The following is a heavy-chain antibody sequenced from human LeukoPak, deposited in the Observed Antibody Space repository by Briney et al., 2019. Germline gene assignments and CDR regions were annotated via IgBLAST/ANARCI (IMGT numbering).Heavy chain of an antibody. CDR3: AKDLTRIQLWTKNAFDI. CDR2: ISSSSSYI. J-gene: IGHJ3*02. CDR1: GFTFSSYS. Sequence: PGGSLRLSCAASGFTFSSYSMNWVRQAPGKGLEWVSSISSSSSYIYYADSVKGRFTISRDNAKNTLYLQMNSLRAEDTAVYYCAKDLTRIQLWTKNAFDIWGQGTMVTVSS. D-gene: IGHD5-18*01. V-gene: IGHV3-21*01.